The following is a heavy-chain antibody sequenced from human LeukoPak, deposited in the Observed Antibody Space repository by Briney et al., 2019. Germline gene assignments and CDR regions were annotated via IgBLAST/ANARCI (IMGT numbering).Heavy chain of an antibody. CDR2: ISNSGGTT. J-gene: IGHJ1*01. CDR3: ARSITMMARVGVSQH. V-gene: IGHV3-23*01. Sequence: GGSLRLSCAASGFTFSSYAMSWVRQAPGKGLEWVSTISNSGGTTYYADSVKGRFTISRDNSKNTLYLQMNSLRAEDTAVYYCARSITMMARVGVSQHWGQGTLVTVSS. D-gene: IGHD3-22*01. CDR1: GFTFSSYA.